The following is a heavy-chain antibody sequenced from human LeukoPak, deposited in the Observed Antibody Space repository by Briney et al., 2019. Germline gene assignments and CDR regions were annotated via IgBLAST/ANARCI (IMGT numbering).Heavy chain of an antibody. V-gene: IGHV3-23*01. Sequence: PGGSLRLSCAASGFTFSSYAMSWVRQAPGKGLEWVSAISGSGGSTYYADSVKGRFTISRDNAKNSLFLHMNSLRAEDTAQYYCVCFSHYDILTGLRNWFDPWGQGTLVTVSS. CDR3: VCFSHYDILTGLRNWFDP. D-gene: IGHD3-9*01. CDR2: ISGSGGST. J-gene: IGHJ5*02. CDR1: GFTFSSYA.